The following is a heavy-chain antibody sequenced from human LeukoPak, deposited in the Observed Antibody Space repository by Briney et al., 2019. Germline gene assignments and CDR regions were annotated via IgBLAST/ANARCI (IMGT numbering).Heavy chain of an antibody. V-gene: IGHV4-34*01. CDR2: INHSGST. Sequence: SETLSLTCAVYGGSFSGYYWSWIRQPPGKGLEWIGEINHSGSTNYNPSLKSRVTISVDTSKNQFSLKLSSVTAADTAVYYCARGRHDFWSGSTVAFDYWGRGTLVTVSS. CDR3: ARGRHDFWSGSTVAFDY. CDR1: GGSFSGYY. J-gene: IGHJ4*02. D-gene: IGHD3-3*01.